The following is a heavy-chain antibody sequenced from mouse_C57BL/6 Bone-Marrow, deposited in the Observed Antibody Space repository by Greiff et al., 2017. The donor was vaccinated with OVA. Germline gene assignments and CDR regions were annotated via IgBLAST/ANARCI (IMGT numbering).Heavy chain of an antibody. CDR1: GFTFSDFY. D-gene: IGHD1-1*01. CDR3: ARDALYCGSREDWYFDV. Sequence: EVMLVESGGGLVQSGRSLRLSCATSGFTFSDFYMEWVRQAPGKGLEWIAASRNKANDYTTEYSESVKGRFIVSRDSPQSILYLQMNDLRAEDTTIYYCARDALYCGSREDWYFDVWGTGTTVTVSS. J-gene: IGHJ1*03. CDR2: SRNKANDYTT. V-gene: IGHV7-1*01.